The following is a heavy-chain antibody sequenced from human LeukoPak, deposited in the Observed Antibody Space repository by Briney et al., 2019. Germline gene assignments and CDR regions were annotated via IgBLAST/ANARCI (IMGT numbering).Heavy chain of an antibody. CDR2: IYTSGST. Sequence: SETLSLTCTFSGGSIISYYWSWIRQPAGKGLEWIGRIYTSGSTNYNPSLKSRVTMSVDTSKNQFSLKLSSVTAADTAVYYCARGRNSGNWFDPWGQGTLVTVSS. CDR1: GGSIISYY. CDR3: ARGRNSGNWFDP. J-gene: IGHJ5*02. V-gene: IGHV4-4*07. D-gene: IGHD4-23*01.